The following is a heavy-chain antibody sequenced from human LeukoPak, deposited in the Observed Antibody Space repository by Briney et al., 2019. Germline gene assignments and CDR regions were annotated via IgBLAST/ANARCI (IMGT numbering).Heavy chain of an antibody. CDR3: ARVDGSCSGGSCPSGNWFDA. J-gene: IGHJ5*02. V-gene: IGHV4-61*02. Sequence: PSETLSLTCTVSGGSISSGRNYWTWIRQPAGKGLEWIGRIYIFSGSTNYNPSLKSRVTISVDTSKNQFSLKLTSVTPGDTGVYYCARVDGSCSGGSCPSGNWFDAWGQGTLVTVSS. CDR2: IYIFSGST. CDR1: GGSISSGRNY. D-gene: IGHD2-15*01.